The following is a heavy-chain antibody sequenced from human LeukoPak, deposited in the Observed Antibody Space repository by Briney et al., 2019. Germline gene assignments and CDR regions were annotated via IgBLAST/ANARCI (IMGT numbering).Heavy chain of an antibody. J-gene: IGHJ4*02. CDR3: ARNADGSGNLLPFYFDY. CDR2: IYYTGST. D-gene: IGHD3-10*01. CDR1: GGSIYSGGYY. V-gene: IGHV4-31*03. Sequence: SQTLSLTCTVSGGSIYSGGYYWSWIRQHPGKGLEWIGYIYYTGSTYYNPSLKSRVAISVDTSKNQFSLILSSVTAADTAVYYCARNADGSGNLLPFYFDYWGPGTLVTVSS.